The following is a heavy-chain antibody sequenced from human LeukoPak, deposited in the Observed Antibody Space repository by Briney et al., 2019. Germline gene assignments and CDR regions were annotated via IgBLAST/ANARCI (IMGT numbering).Heavy chain of an antibody. J-gene: IGHJ4*02. Sequence: GGSLRLSCVASGFIVSNYEMNWVRQAPGKGLEWISFIASDGSIEYADSVKGRFTISRDNAKNTVYLQMNSLRAEDTAVYYCVRDWGYDSSGYWQKYFDTWGQGTLVTVSS. V-gene: IGHV3-48*03. CDR2: IASDGSI. CDR3: VRDWGYDSSGYWQKYFDT. CDR1: GFIVSNYE. D-gene: IGHD3-22*01.